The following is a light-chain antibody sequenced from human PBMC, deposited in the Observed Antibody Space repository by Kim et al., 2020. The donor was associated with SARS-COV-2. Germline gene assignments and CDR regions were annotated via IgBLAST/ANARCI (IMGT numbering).Light chain of an antibody. CDR3: CSFTSAVNWM. CDR1: ISDIGTYSL. Sequence: GQSITFSCSGTISDIGTYSLISWYQQHPGKAPRLIIFDISKRPSGVSGRFSGSKSGNTASLTISGLQPDDEADYFCCSFTSAVNWMFGGGTQLTVL. V-gene: IGLV2-23*02. J-gene: IGLJ3*02. CDR2: DIS.